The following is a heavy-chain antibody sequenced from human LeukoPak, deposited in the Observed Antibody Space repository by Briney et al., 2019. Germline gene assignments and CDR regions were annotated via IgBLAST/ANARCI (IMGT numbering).Heavy chain of an antibody. D-gene: IGHD3-10*01. CDR2: INPNSGGT. J-gene: IGHJ4*02. V-gene: IGHV1-2*02. Sequence: GASVKVSCKASGYTFTGYYMHWVRQAPGQGLEWMGWINPNSGGTNYAQKFQGRATMTRDTSIRTAYMELSRLRSDDTAMYYCARYYIEGRCFDYWGQGTLVTVSS. CDR1: GYTFTGYY. CDR3: ARYYIEGRCFDY.